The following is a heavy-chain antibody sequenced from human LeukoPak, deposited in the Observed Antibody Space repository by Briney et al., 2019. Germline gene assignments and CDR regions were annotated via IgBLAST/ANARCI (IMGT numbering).Heavy chain of an antibody. CDR2: IYYSGST. Sequence: PSETLSLTCTVSGGSMSSYYWTWIRQPPGKGLEWMGHIYYSGSTVYNSSLGGRVTMSVGTSRNQFALKLRSVTAADTAAYYCARFGKNPANANSHLDYWGQGSLVTVSS. D-gene: IGHD3-3*01. CDR3: ARFGKNPANANSHLDY. CDR1: GGSMSSYY. J-gene: IGHJ4*02. V-gene: IGHV4-59*08.